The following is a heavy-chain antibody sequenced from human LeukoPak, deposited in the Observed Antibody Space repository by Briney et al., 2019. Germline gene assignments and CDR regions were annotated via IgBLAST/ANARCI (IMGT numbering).Heavy chain of an antibody. CDR3: ASAGTPYSSGWYVPRDYYYGMDV. Sequence: SVTVSCTASGGTFSSYAISWVRQATGQRLEWMGGIIPIFGTANYAQKFQGSVTITADESTSTAYMELSSLRSEDTAVYYCASAGTPYSSGWYVPRDYYYGMDVWGQGTTVTVSS. CDR2: IIPIFGTA. V-gene: IGHV1-69*13. J-gene: IGHJ6*02. D-gene: IGHD6-19*01. CDR1: GGTFSSYA.